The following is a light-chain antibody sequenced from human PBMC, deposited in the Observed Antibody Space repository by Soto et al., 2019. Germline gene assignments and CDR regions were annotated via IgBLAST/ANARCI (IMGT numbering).Light chain of an antibody. J-gene: IGLJ3*02. V-gene: IGLV4-60*02. Sequence: QAVVTQSSSASASLGSSVKLTCTLSSGHSSYIIAWHQQQPGKAPRYLMKLEGSGSYNKGSGVPDRFSGSSSGADRYLTMSNLQFEYEPDYDCETWDSNSWVFGGGTKLTVL. CDR2: LEGSGSY. CDR1: SGHSSYI. CDR3: ETWDSNSWV.